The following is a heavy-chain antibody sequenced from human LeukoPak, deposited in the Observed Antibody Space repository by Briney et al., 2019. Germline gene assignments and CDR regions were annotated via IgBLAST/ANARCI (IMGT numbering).Heavy chain of an antibody. J-gene: IGHJ4*02. CDR2: IYYSGST. Sequence: PSETLSLTCTVSGGSISSSSYYWGWIRQPPGKGLEWIGSIYYSGSTYYNPSLKSRVTISVDTSKNQFSLKLSSVTAADTAVYYCAREAAYDYVWGSYRYPGYFDYWGQGTLVTVSS. D-gene: IGHD3-16*02. CDR3: AREAAYDYVWGSYRYPGYFDY. V-gene: IGHV4-39*07. CDR1: GGSISSSSYY.